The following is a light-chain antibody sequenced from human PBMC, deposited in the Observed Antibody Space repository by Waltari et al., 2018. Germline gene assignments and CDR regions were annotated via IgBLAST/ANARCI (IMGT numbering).Light chain of an antibody. V-gene: IGLV1-44*01. Sequence: QSVLTQPPSASGTPGQRVTISCSGSGSNIGINTVNWYQQLPGTAPKLLIYNINQLAWVFPDRFSVSKSGSSSSLAISLLHADDDANYYCAEWDDSLNGLFFGTGTRVTVL. J-gene: IGLJ1*01. CDR2: NIN. CDR3: AEWDDSLNGLF. CDR1: GSNIGINT.